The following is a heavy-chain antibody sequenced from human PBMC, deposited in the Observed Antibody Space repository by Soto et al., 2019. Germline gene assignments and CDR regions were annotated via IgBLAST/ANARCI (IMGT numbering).Heavy chain of an antibody. V-gene: IGHV4-34*01. CDR2: INHSGST. Sequence: ASETLSLTCAVYGGSFSGYYWSWIRQPPGKGLEWIGEINHSGSTNYNPSLKSRVTISVDTSKNQFSLKLSSVTAADTAVYCCAREGRDGYNLIDYWGQGTLVTVSS. J-gene: IGHJ4*02. CDR1: GGSFSGYY. CDR3: AREGRDGYNLIDY. D-gene: IGHD5-12*01.